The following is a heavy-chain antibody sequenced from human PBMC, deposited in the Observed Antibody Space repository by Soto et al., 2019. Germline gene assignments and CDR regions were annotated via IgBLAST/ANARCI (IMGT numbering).Heavy chain of an antibody. J-gene: IGHJ5*02. V-gene: IGHV1-69*06. CDR1: GGTFSSYA. Sequence: SVKVSCKESGGTFSSYAISWVRQAPRQGLEWMGGIIPIFGTANYAQKFQGRVTITADKSTSTAYMELSSLISEDTAVYYCARDPPSSYSSRSQGWFDPWGQGTLVTVSS. CDR3: ARDPPSSYSSRSQGWFDP. CDR2: IIPIFGTA. D-gene: IGHD6-13*01.